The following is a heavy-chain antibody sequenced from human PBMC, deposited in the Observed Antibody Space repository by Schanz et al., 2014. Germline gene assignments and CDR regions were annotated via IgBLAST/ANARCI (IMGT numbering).Heavy chain of an antibody. CDR3: ARGGATRFDY. Sequence: EVQLVESGGGLIQPGGSLRLSCAASGFTVSSNYMSWVRQAPGKGLEWVSYISSSSSTIYYADSVKGRFTISRDNAKNSLYLQMNSLRDEDTAVYYCARGGATRFDYWGQGTLVTVSS. V-gene: IGHV3-48*02. CDR1: GFTVSSNY. CDR2: ISSSSSTI. J-gene: IGHJ4*02. D-gene: IGHD1-26*01.